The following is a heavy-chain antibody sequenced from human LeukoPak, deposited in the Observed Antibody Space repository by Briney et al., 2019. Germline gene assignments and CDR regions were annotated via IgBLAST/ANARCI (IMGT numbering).Heavy chain of an antibody. CDR1: GFIFSSYS. J-gene: IGHJ4*02. D-gene: IGHD1-1*01. CDR3: ARGFQLESTDY. Sequence: GGSLRLSCAASGFIFSSYSMNWARQAPGKGLEWVSYISSSSSTIYYADSVKGRFTISRDNAKNSLYLQMNSLRAEDTAVYYCARGFQLESTDYWGQGTLVTVSS. CDR2: ISSSSSTI. V-gene: IGHV3-48*01.